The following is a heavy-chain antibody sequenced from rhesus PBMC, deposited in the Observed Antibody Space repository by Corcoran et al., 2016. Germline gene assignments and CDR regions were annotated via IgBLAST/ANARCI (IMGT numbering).Heavy chain of an antibody. CDR3: ARGGEAAAGHWYFDL. J-gene: IGHJ2*01. D-gene: IGHD6S26*01. Sequence: QVQLVQSGAEVKKPGASVKVSCKASGFTFGSYAISWVRQAPGQGLGWMGVLIPLVDITTYAETVQGRVTVTTDTATSTGYVELSSLRSEDTAVYYCARGGEAAAGHWYFDLWGPGTPITISS. CDR1: GFTFGSYA. V-gene: IGHV1-198*02. CDR2: LIPLVDIT.